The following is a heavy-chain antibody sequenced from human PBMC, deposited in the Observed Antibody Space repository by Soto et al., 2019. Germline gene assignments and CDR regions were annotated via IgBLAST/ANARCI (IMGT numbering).Heavy chain of an antibody. J-gene: IGHJ3*02. CDR2: FIPIFRTL. Sequence: QVQLIQSEAEVKKPGSSVRVSCTASGGIFGSHGFSWVRQAPGQRLEWVGGFIPIFRTLTYTEKFQARVRIAAAASMSTVYLDLSSLTSADTAVHYCVRDRRSSYSAPQDEFVASDYDMWGQVTMFSFSS. D-gene: IGHD3-22*01. CDR1: GGIFGSHG. V-gene: IGHV1-69*01. CDR3: VRDRRSSYSAPQDEFVASDYDM.